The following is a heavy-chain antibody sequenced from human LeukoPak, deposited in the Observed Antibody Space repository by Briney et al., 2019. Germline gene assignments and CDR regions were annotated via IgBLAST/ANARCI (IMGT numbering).Heavy chain of an antibody. CDR1: GYTITGYY. CDR2: INPNSGGT. Sequence: GASVKVSCKASGYTITGYYMHWLRQAPGQGLEWMGWINPNSGGTNYAQKFQGRVTMTRDTSISTAYMELSRLRSDDTAVYYCARDSDTVTYYWYFDLLGRGTLVTVSS. J-gene: IGHJ2*01. CDR3: ARDSDTVTYYWYFDL. V-gene: IGHV1-2*02. D-gene: IGHD4-11*01.